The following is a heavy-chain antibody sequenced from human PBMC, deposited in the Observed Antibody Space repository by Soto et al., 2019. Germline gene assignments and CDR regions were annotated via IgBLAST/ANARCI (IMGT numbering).Heavy chain of an antibody. CDR2: ISGGAVSI. Sequence: EVQLLESGGDLVQPGGSLRLSCAASGFTFSSFAMHWIRQTPGSGLEWVSTISGGAVSIDYADSVKGRFTISRDNSRNTLYLQITRLSVEDTATYYCSKFEFGGAANYWGQGTLVSVSS. CDR1: GFTFSSFA. J-gene: IGHJ4*02. D-gene: IGHD1-26*01. V-gene: IGHV3-23*01. CDR3: SKFEFGGAANY.